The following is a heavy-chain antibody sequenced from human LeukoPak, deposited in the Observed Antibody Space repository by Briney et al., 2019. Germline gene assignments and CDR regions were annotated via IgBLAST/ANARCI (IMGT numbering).Heavy chain of an antibody. J-gene: IGHJ4*02. CDR2: VWYDGTNE. D-gene: IGHD1-26*01. Sequence: PGRSLRLSCAASGFTFSNYAMHWVRQAPGKGLEWVAMVWYDGTNEYYADSVKGRFTISRDNSKNTLHLQMNSLRAEDTAMYYYAKDLSRSWSAYFDFWGQGTLVAVSS. V-gene: IGHV3-33*06. CDR3: AKDLSRSWSAYFDF. CDR1: GFTFSNYA.